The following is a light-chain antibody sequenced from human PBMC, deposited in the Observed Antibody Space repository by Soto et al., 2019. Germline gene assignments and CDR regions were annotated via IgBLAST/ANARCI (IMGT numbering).Light chain of an antibody. J-gene: IGKJ1*01. CDR3: QQYNSYSEA. V-gene: IGKV1-5*03. Sequence: DIKMTQSPSTLSASVGDRVTITCRASQTISSWLAWYQQKPGKAPKLLIYAASTLQSGVPSRFSGSGSGTEFTLTISSLQPDDFATYYCQQYNSYSEAFGQGTKVDI. CDR2: AAS. CDR1: QTISSW.